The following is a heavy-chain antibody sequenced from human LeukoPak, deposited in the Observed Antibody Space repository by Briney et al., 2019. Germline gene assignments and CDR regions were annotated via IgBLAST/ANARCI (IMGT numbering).Heavy chain of an antibody. D-gene: IGHD4-11*01. V-gene: IGHV4-59*08. CDR1: GGSISSYY. CDR3: ARLGPYSNSHY. Sequence: SETLSLTCTVSGGSISSYYWRWIRQPPGKGLEWIGYIYYSGSTNYNPSLKSRVTISVDTSKNQFSLKLSSVTAADTAVYYCARLGPYSNSHYWGQGTLVTVSS. CDR2: IYYSGST. J-gene: IGHJ4*02.